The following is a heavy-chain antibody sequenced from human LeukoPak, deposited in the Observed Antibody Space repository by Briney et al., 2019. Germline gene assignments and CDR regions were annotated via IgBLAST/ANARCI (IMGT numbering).Heavy chain of an antibody. J-gene: IGHJ5*02. Sequence: SVKVSCKASGGTFSSYAISWARQAPGQGLEWMGRIIPIFGTANYAQKFQGRVTITTDESTSTAYMELSSLRSEDTAVYYCAREDYYDSSGSRLYNWFDPWGQGTLVTVSS. CDR2: IIPIFGTA. D-gene: IGHD3-22*01. V-gene: IGHV1-69*05. CDR3: AREDYYDSSGSRLYNWFDP. CDR1: GGTFSSYA.